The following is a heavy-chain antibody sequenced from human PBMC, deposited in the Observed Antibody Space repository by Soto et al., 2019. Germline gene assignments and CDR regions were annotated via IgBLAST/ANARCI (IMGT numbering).Heavy chain of an antibody. CDR3: AREYCTSESCYGSDY. J-gene: IGHJ4*02. D-gene: IGHD2-8*01. CDR1: GYSFTTYG. V-gene: IGHV1-18*01. CDR2: ISADSVNT. Sequence: GASVKVSCKAGGYSFTTYGISWVRQAPGEGLEWMGWISADSVNTKSAQKFQDRLTMTTDTSTSTAYMELGSLRSDDTAIYYCAREYCTSESCYGSDYWGQGTTVTVSS.